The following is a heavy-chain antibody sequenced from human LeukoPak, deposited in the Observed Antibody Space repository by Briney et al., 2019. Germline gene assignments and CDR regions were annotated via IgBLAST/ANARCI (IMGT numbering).Heavy chain of an antibody. D-gene: IGHD1-26*01. CDR1: GFTISSNY. CDR3: ARSSGGSYFGNGEYYFDY. V-gene: IGHV3-53*01. CDR2: IYSGGST. Sequence: GGSLRLSCAASGFTISSNYMSWVRQAPGKGLEWVSVIYSGGSTYYADSVKGRFTISRDNSKNTVYLQMNSLRAEDTAVYYCARSSGGSYFGNGEYYFDYWGQGTLVTVSS. J-gene: IGHJ4*02.